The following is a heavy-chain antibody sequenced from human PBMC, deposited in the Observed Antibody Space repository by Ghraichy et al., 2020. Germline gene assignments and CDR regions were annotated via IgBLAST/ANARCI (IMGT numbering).Heavy chain of an antibody. V-gene: IGHV3-15*01. Sequence: GESLNISCAASGFTFSNAWMSWVRQAPGKGLEWVGRIKSKSDGGTADYAAPVKGRFTISRDDSKNTLYLQMSSLKIEDTAVYYCTTLSRTTVKYWGQGTLVTVSS. CDR2: IKSKSDGGTA. J-gene: IGHJ4*02. CDR1: GFTFSNAW. D-gene: IGHD4-17*01. CDR3: TTLSRTTVKY.